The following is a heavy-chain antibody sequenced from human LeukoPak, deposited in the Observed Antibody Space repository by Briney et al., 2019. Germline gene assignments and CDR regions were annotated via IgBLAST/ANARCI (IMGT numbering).Heavy chain of an antibody. CDR2: TSANNRNT. D-gene: IGHD2-2*01. V-gene: IGHV1-18*01. CDR3: ARRQVVVSSSFYYYYMDV. Sequence: SVKVSCKASGYTFLSHGFSWVRQAPGQGLEWMGWTSANNRNTKYDHRLHGRVTMTTDTSTNTAYMELRTLRSDDTAVYYCARRQVVVSSSFYYYYMDVWGKGTTIIVSS. CDR1: GYTFLSHG. J-gene: IGHJ6*03.